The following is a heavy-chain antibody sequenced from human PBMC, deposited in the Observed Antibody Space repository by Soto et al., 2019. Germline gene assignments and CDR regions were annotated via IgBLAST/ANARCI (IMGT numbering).Heavy chain of an antibody. CDR2: IYYSGST. CDR1: GGSISSGDYY. CDR3: ARGPSSYYDILTGHITYYYYGMEV. Sequence: PSETLSLTCTVSGGSISSGDYYWSWIRQPPGKGLEWIGYIYYSGSTYYNPSLKSRVTISVDTSKNQFSLKLSSVTAADTAVYYCARGPSSYYDILTGHITYYYYGMEVWGQGTTVTVSS. V-gene: IGHV4-30-4*01. J-gene: IGHJ6*02. D-gene: IGHD3-9*01.